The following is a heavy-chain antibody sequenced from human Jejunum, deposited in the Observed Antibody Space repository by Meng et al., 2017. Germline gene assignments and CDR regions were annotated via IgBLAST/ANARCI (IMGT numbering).Heavy chain of an antibody. D-gene: IGHD3-9*01. Sequence: GESLKISCAASGFTFSSYSMGWVRQAPGKGLEVVSTIGSNGDGALYADSVKGRFTISRDNSKNMLYLQMKSLRVEDTAVYYCVKDILTGYDSEYFDHWGQGTLVTVSS. CDR2: IGSNGDGA. CDR1: GFTFSSYS. V-gene: IGHV3-23*01. CDR3: VKDILTGYDSEYFDH. J-gene: IGHJ4*02.